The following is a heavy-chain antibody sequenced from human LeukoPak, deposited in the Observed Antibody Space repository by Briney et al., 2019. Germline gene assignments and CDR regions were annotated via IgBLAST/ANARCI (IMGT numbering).Heavy chain of an antibody. CDR2: INPISGGT. Sequence: GASVKFSCKASGYTFTGYYIYWVRQAPGQGLEWMGWINPISGGTNYAQKFQGRVTMTRDTSISTAYMELSRLKSDDTAVYYCARVLQDDYIWGSYRPFDYWGQGTLVTVSS. J-gene: IGHJ4*02. CDR1: GYTFTGYY. D-gene: IGHD3-16*02. V-gene: IGHV1-2*02. CDR3: ARVLQDDYIWGSYRPFDY.